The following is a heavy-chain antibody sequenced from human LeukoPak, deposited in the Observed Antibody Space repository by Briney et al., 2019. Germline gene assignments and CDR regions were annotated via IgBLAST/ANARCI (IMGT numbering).Heavy chain of an antibody. D-gene: IGHD5-18*01. CDR1: GSTFSRFW. CDR3: ARDSTGYGYEEWY. Sequence: GGSLRLSCAASGSTFSRFWMSWVRQAPGKGLEWVANIKQDGSEKNYVDSVKGRFTISRDNAKNSVYLQMNSLRAEDTALYYCARDSTGYGYEEWYWGQGTLVTVSS. V-gene: IGHV3-7*01. CDR2: IKQDGSEK. J-gene: IGHJ4*02.